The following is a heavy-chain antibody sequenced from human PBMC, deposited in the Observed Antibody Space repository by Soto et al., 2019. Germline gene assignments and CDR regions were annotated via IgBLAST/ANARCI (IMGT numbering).Heavy chain of an antibody. J-gene: IGHJ6*02. CDR2: ISGSGRTI. V-gene: IGHV3-23*01. Sequence: GGSLRLSCAASGLDFSSEVTCWVRQAPGKGLEWVSSISGSGRTIYHADSMRGRFAISRDNSKNSLYLQLNNLRVDDTAVYYCAKVGPSYYNAMDVWGQGITVTVSS. D-gene: IGHD1-26*01. CDR3: AKVGPSYYNAMDV. CDR1: GLDFSSEV.